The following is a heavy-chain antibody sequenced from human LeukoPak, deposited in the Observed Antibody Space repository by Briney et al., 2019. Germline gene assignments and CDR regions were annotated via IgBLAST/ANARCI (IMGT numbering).Heavy chain of an antibody. CDR3: ARGEIWFDP. Sequence: SETLSLTCTVSGVSISSYYWSWIRQPPGKGLEWIGNIYYSGSTNYNPSLKSRVTISVDTSKNHFSLKLSSVTAADTAVYYCARGEIWFDPWGQGTLVTVSS. J-gene: IGHJ5*02. V-gene: IGHV4-59*01. CDR2: IYYSGST. D-gene: IGHD5-24*01. CDR1: GVSISSYY.